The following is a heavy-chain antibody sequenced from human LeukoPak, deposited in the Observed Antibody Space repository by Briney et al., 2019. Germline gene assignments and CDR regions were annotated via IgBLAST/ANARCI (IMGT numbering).Heavy chain of an antibody. J-gene: IGHJ4*02. Sequence: PGGSLRLSCAASGFTFSRYAMHWVRQAPGKGLEWVAVISYDGSNEYYADSVKGRFTISRDSSENTLYLQMNSLRVEDTAVYYCARVGYYNSGPFSYLDYWGQGTLVTVSS. CDR2: ISYDGSNE. V-gene: IGHV3-30-3*01. D-gene: IGHD3-10*01. CDR1: GFTFSRYA. CDR3: ARVGYYNSGPFSYLDY.